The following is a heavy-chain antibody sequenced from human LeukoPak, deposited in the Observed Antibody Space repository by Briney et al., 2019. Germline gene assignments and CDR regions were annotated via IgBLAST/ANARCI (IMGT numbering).Heavy chain of an antibody. Sequence: ASVKVSCKASGYTFTSYGISWVRQAPGQGLEWMGWISAYNGNTNYAQKLQGRVTMTTDTSTSTAYMELSRLRSDDTAVYYCARTAAAGTSQFYMRPFDPWGQGTLVTVSS. CDR1: GYTFTSYG. CDR3: ARTAAAGTSQFYMRPFDP. J-gene: IGHJ5*02. D-gene: IGHD6-13*01. CDR2: ISAYNGNT. V-gene: IGHV1-18*01.